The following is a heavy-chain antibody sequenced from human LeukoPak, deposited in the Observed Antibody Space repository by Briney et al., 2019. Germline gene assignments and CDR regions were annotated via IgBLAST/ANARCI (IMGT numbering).Heavy chain of an antibody. Sequence: SETLSLTCSVSGGSISSYSWTWIRQPPGKGLEWIGYIYYSGSTNYSPSLKSRVTISVDTSKNQFSLKLNSVTAADTAIYYCARYDILTGYWYPGYMDVWGKGTTVTIS. V-gene: IGHV4-59*01. CDR3: ARYDILTGYWYPGYMDV. D-gene: IGHD3-9*01. CDR2: IYYSGST. CDR1: GGSISSYS. J-gene: IGHJ6*03.